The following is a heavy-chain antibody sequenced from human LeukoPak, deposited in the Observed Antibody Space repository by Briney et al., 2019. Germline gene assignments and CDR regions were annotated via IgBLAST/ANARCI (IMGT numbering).Heavy chain of an antibody. CDR3: ARVPQYSGHDYFPYYYGMDV. Sequence: SQTLSLTCAVSGVSVGSGGYSWGWIRQPPGKGLEWIGYIYHSGSSYYNPSLKSRVTIPMDRSKNQFSLKLSSVTAADTAVYYRARVPQYSGHDYFPYYYGMDVWGQGTTVTVSS. CDR2: IYHSGSS. CDR1: GVSVGSGGYS. V-gene: IGHV4-30-2*01. D-gene: IGHD5-12*01. J-gene: IGHJ6*02.